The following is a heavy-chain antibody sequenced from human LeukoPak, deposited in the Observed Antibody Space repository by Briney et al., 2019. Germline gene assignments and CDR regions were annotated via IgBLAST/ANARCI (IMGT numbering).Heavy chain of an antibody. D-gene: IGHD3-10*01. J-gene: IGHJ4*02. CDR2: IKEDGSEK. Sequence: RGSLRLSCAASGITFSNSWMCWVRQAPGKGLEWVANIKEDGSEKYYVNSVKGRFTISRDNAKNSLYLQMNSLRAEDTAVYYCARGGGSGSYYKRELDYWGQGTLVTVSS. CDR1: GITFSNSW. V-gene: IGHV3-7*01. CDR3: ARGGGSGSYYKRELDY.